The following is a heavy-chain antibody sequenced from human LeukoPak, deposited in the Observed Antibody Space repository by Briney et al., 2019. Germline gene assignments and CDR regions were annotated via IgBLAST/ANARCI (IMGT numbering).Heavy chain of an antibody. CDR2: INPNTGGT. V-gene: IGHV1-2*02. Sequence: ASVKVSCRASGYTFSGHYMHWVRQAPGQGLEWMGWINPNTGGTNYAQKFQGGVTMTRDTSISTVYMELRRLRSDDTAVYYCARDTYDFLSAAYYFDYWGQGTLVTVSS. J-gene: IGHJ4*02. D-gene: IGHD3-3*01. CDR3: ARDTYDFLSAAYYFDY. CDR1: GYTFSGHY.